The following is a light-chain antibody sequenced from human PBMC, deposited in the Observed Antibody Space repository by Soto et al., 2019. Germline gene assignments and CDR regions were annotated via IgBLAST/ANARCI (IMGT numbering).Light chain of an antibody. CDR2: DAS. CDR3: QQYNSSLFT. V-gene: IGKV1-5*01. CDR1: QSISSW. J-gene: IGKJ3*01. Sequence: DIQMTQSPSTLSASVGDRVTITCRASQSISSWLAWYQQKPGKAPKLLIYDASSLESGVPSRFSGSGSGTEFTLTISSLQPDDFATYYCQQYNSSLFTFGPGTKVDI.